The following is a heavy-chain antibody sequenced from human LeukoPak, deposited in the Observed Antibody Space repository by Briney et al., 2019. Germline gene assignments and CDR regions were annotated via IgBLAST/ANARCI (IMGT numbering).Heavy chain of an antibody. Sequence: PSETLSLTCAVYGGSFSGYYWSWIRQPPGKGLEWIGEINHSGSTNYNPSLKSRVTISVDTSKNQFSLKLSSVTAADTAVCYCARGRYFSWFDPWGQGTLVTVSS. J-gene: IGHJ5*02. CDR3: ARGRYFSWFDP. V-gene: IGHV4-34*01. CDR1: GGSFSGYY. D-gene: IGHD3-9*01. CDR2: INHSGST.